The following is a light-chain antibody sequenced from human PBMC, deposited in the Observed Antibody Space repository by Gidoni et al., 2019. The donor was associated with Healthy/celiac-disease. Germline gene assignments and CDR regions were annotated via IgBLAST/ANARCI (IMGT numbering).Light chain of an antibody. CDR2: AAS. CDR3: QQSYSTPRT. Sequence: DIQMTPSPSSLSASVGDRVTITCRASQSISSYLNWYQQKPGKAPKLLIYAASSLQSGVPPRFSGSGSGTDFTLTISSLQPEDFATYYCQQSYSTPRTFGQGTKVEIK. V-gene: IGKV1-39*01. J-gene: IGKJ1*01. CDR1: QSISSY.